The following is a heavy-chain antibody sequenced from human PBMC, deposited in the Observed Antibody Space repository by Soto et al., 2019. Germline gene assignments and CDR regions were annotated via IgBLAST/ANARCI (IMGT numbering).Heavy chain of an antibody. CDR3: ARDAVYYGSGSYPRWFDP. D-gene: IGHD3-10*01. J-gene: IGHJ5*02. CDR1: GGSISSGGYY. CDR2: IYYSGST. Sequence: SETLSLTCTVSGGSISSGGYYWSWIRQHPGKGLEWIGYIYYSGSTYYNPSLKSRVTISVDTSKNQFSLKLSSVTAADTAVYYCARDAVYYGSGSYPRWFDPWGQGTLVTVSS. V-gene: IGHV4-31*03.